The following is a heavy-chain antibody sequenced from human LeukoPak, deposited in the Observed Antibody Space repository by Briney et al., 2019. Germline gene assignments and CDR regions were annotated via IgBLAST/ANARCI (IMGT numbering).Heavy chain of an antibody. CDR2: INPSGGST. CDR1: GYTFTSYY. V-gene: IGHV1-46*01. CDR3: ARDRGAVVVPEAPGGWFDP. Sequence: GASVKVSCKASGYTFTSYYMHWVRQAPGQGLEWMGIINPSGGSTSYAQKFQGRVTMTRDTSTSTVYMELSSLRSDDTGVYYCARDRGAVVVPEAPGGWFDPWGQGTLVTVSS. D-gene: IGHD2-2*01. J-gene: IGHJ5*02.